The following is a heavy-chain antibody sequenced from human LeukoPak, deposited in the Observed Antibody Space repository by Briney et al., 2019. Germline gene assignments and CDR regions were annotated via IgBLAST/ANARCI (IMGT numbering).Heavy chain of an antibody. CDR1: GFTFSGYG. V-gene: IGHV3-30*04. CDR3: ARGEVVTASPLDF. CDR2: ISGDGSNK. J-gene: IGHJ4*02. D-gene: IGHD2-21*02. Sequence: PGRSLRLSCAASGFTFSGYGMHWVRLAPGVGLQWIAFISGDGSNKDYAVSVKGRFTITRDNSKNPLFLEMRSLRTEDTAVYYCARGEVVTASPLDFWGQGTLVTVSS.